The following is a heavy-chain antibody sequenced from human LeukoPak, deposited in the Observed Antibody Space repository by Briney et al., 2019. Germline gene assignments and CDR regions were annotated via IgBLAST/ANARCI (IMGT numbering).Heavy chain of an antibody. CDR2: IYAGNSDT. Sequence: KHRETLKISCQGFGYTFTTSWIGWVRQLPGKGLEWMAIIYAGNSDTKYSPSFQGQVSISTDRSISAAYLQWSSLQASDTAIYYCAILNHPDGRVYRGQGTPVTVSS. CDR1: GYTFTTSW. J-gene: IGHJ4*02. D-gene: IGHD5-24*01. CDR3: AILNHPDGRVY. V-gene: IGHV5-51*01.